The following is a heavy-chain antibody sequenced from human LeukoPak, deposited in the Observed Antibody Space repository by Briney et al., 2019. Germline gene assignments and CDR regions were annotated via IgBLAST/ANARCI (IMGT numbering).Heavy chain of an antibody. CDR1: GFTFSSYG. J-gene: IGHJ6*02. V-gene: IGHV3-33*01. D-gene: IGHD3-22*01. CDR2: IWYDGSNK. Sequence: GGSLRLSCAAFGFTFSSYGMHWVRQAPGKGLEWVAVIWYDGSNKHYADSVKGRFTISRDNSKNTLYLQMNSLRAEDTAVYYCARDLYYYDSSGYYGEGYYYYYGMDVWGQGTTVTVSS. CDR3: ARDLYYYDSSGYYGEGYYYYYGMDV.